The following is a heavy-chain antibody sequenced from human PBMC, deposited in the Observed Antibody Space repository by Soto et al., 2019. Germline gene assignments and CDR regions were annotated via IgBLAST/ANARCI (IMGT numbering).Heavy chain of an antibody. D-gene: IGHD3-10*01. CDR2: IYWDDDE. CDR3: VRNWRYYGGDYYYGMDA. Sequence: ITLKESGPPLVKPTQTLTLTCTFSGFSLNTGGVGVGWVRQPRGKAMEWLALIYWDDDERYRPSLRSRLNITNDTLNNQVVLTMTNMDPEDTATYYCVRNWRYYGGDYYYGMDAWGQGTTVTVSS. J-gene: IGHJ6*02. V-gene: IGHV2-5*02. CDR1: GFSLNTGGVG.